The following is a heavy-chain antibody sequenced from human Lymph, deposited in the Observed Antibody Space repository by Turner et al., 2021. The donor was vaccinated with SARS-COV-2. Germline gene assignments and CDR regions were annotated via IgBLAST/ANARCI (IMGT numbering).Heavy chain of an antibody. CDR1: GYTFGSYD. Sequence: QVQLVQSGAEVRKHGASVKVSCKAAGYTFGSYDINWVRQATGQGLEWMGWINPNSGDTVSAQNFQGIVTMTRNTSISTAYLELSSLRSEDTAVYYCARGGFWGSSWSLGRFDYWGQGTLFTVSS. V-gene: IGHV1-8*01. CDR3: ARGGFWGSSWSLGRFDY. CDR2: INPNSGDT. D-gene: IGHD6-13*01. J-gene: IGHJ4*02.